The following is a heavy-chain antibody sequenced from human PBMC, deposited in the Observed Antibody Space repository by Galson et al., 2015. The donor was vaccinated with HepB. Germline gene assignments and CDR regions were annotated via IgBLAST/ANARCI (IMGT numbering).Heavy chain of an antibody. J-gene: IGHJ5*02. CDR2: ISSSGNTI. Sequence: SLRLSCAASGFTFRDYYMSWIRQAPGKGLEWVSYISSSGNTIYYADSVKGRFTISRDNAKNSLYLQMNSLRAEDTAEYYCARGMTTGVYSWFDPWGQGTLVTVSS. D-gene: IGHD4-17*01. CDR1: GFTFRDYY. V-gene: IGHV3-11*01. CDR3: ARGMTTGVYSWFDP.